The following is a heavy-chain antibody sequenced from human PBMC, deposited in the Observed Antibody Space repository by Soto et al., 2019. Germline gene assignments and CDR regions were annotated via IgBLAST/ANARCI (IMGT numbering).Heavy chain of an antibody. Sequence: GGSLRLSCAACGFTFSSYNMNWVRQAPGKGLEWVSSIRSSSTYIHYADSVKGRFTISRDNAKNSLHLQMSSLRAEDTAVYYCARSGIAAAALLDYWGRGTLVTVSS. D-gene: IGHD6-13*01. J-gene: IGHJ4*02. CDR1: GFTFSSYN. CDR2: IRSSSTYI. CDR3: ARSGIAAAALLDY. V-gene: IGHV3-21*01.